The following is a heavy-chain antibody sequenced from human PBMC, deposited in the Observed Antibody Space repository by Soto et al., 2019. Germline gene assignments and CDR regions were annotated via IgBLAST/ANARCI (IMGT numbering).Heavy chain of an antibody. D-gene: IGHD2-15*01. CDR1: GGSMSRSRYY. V-gene: IGHV4-39*01. J-gene: IGHJ6*02. CDR2: IYYSGST. CDR3: ARLLVVVVIDSNGMDV. Sequence: SETLSLTWTVSGGSMSRSRYYWGWIRQPPGKGLEWIGSIYYSGSTYYNPSLKSRVTISVGTSKNQFSLKLSSVTAADTAVYYCARLLVVVVIDSNGMDVWGQGTTVT.